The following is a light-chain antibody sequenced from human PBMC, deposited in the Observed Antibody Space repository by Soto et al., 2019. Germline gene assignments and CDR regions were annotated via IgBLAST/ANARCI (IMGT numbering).Light chain of an antibody. V-gene: IGKV2D-29*01. J-gene: IGKJ5*01. CDR2: EVS. Sequence: IVLTQTPLSLSVTTRQAASSSCKPSQSPPNSNGSTYLSWYQQKPGQPPRLLIYEVSSRLSGVPDRFSGSGSGTDFTLKISRVEAEDVGVYYCKQSIQCPITFGQGTRLEIK. CDR1: QSPPNSNGSTY. CDR3: KQSIQCPIT.